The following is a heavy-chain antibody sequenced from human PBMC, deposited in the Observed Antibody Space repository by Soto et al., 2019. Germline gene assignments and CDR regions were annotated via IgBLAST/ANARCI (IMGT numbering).Heavy chain of an antibody. J-gene: IGHJ4*02. Sequence: PSETLSLTCTVSGGSISSSSYYWGWIRQPPGKGLEWIGSIYYSGSTYYNPSLKSRVTISVDTSKNQFSLKLSSVTAADTAVYYCARRQGYCSGGSCYSVGYYFDYWGQGTLVTVSS. D-gene: IGHD2-15*01. V-gene: IGHV4-39*01. CDR3: ARRQGYCSGGSCYSVGYYFDY. CDR2: IYYSGST. CDR1: GGSISSSSYY.